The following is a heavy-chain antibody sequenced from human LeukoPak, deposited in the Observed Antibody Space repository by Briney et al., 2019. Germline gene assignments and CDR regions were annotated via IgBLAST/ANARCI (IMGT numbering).Heavy chain of an antibody. CDR1: GFAFSSYA. Sequence: GGSLRLSCAASGFAFSSYAISWDRQAPGKGLEWVSSISGSGGSTYYADSVKGRFTISRDNSKNTLYLQMNRLRAEDTAVYYCAKVLVYDRSGDDAFDIWGQGTMVTVSS. V-gene: IGHV3-23*01. CDR3: AKVLVYDRSGDDAFDI. J-gene: IGHJ3*02. D-gene: IGHD3-22*01. CDR2: ISGSGGST.